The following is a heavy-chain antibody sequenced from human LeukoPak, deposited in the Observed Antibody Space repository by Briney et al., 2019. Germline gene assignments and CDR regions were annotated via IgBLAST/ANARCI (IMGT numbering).Heavy chain of an antibody. Sequence: SETLSLTCAVSDYSISSGNWWSWVRQTPGKGLEWIGEIYHSGSTNYNPSLKSRVTISVDTSKNQFSLKLSSVTAADTAVYYCARLGAGPTYYDFWSGYSSFYFDYWGQGTLVTVSS. CDR2: IYHSGST. D-gene: IGHD3-3*01. J-gene: IGHJ4*02. CDR3: ARLGAGPTYYDFWSGYSSFYFDY. V-gene: IGHV4-4*02. CDR1: DYSISSGNW.